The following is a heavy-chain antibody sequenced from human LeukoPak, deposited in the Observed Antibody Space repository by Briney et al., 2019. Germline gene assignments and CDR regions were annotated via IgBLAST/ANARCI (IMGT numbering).Heavy chain of an antibody. J-gene: IGHJ3*02. Sequence: SQTLSLTCTVSGGSISSGGYYWSWIRQHPGKGLEWIGYIYYSGSTYYNPSLKSRVTISVDTSKNQFSLKLSSVTAADTAVYYCARDSLAAAGTYYSAFDIWGQGTMVTVSS. CDR2: IYYSGST. CDR1: GGSISSGGYY. V-gene: IGHV4-31*03. CDR3: ARDSLAAAGTYYSAFDI. D-gene: IGHD6-13*01.